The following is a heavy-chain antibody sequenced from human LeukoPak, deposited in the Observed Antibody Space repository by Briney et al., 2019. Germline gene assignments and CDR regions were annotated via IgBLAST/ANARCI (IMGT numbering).Heavy chain of an antibody. CDR1: GYTFTSDG. Sequence: RASVKVSCKASGYTFTSDGISWVRQAPGQGLEWMGWISAYNGNTNYAQKLQGRVTMTTDTSTSTAYMELRSLRSDDTAVYYCAREIPAASRYYFYYMDVWGKGTTVTVSS. J-gene: IGHJ6*03. D-gene: IGHD2-2*01. CDR2: ISAYNGNT. V-gene: IGHV1-18*01. CDR3: AREIPAASRYYFYYMDV.